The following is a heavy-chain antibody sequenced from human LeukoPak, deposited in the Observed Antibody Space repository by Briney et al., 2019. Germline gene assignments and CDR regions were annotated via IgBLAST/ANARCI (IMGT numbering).Heavy chain of an antibody. Sequence: PSETLSLTCTVSGGSISSSSYYWGWIRQPPGKGLEWIGSIYYSGSTYYNPSLKSRVTISVDTSKNQFSLKLSSVTAAGTAVYYCARAPRFLATNHDAFDIWGQGTMVTVSS. CDR2: IYYSGST. CDR3: ARAPRFLATNHDAFDI. CDR1: GGSISSSSYY. J-gene: IGHJ3*02. V-gene: IGHV4-39*07. D-gene: IGHD3-10*01.